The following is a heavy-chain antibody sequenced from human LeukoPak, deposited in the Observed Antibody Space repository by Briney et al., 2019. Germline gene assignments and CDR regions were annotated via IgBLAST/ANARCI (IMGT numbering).Heavy chain of an antibody. V-gene: IGHV4-39*01. CDR3: ARLAGPYGRFDY. Sequence: SETLPLTCTVSGGSISSTSYYWGWIRQPPGKGLEWIGSMYYSGSTYYTPSLKSRVTISVDTSKNQFSLKLSSVTAADTAVYYCARLAGPYGRFDYWGQGTLVTVSS. J-gene: IGHJ4*02. CDR1: GGSISSTSYY. CDR2: MYYSGST. D-gene: IGHD3-10*01.